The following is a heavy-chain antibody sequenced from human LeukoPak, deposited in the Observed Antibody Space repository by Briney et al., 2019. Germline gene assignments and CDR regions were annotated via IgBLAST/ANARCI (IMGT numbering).Heavy chain of an antibody. CDR1: GFTVSSNY. D-gene: IGHD2-15*01. Sequence: SGGSLRLSCAPSGFTVSSNYMSWVRQAPGKGLEWVTAIYSGGYTYYAASVNGRFTISRDNSKNTLYMRMHSLTAEHTAVYYCARAPVAAAPAYFDYWGQGTLVTVSS. J-gene: IGHJ4*02. V-gene: IGHV3-53*01. CDR2: IYSGGYT. CDR3: ARAPVAAAPAYFDY.